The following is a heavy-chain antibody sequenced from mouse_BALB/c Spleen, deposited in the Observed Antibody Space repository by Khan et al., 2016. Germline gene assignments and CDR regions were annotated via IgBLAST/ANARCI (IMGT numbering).Heavy chain of an antibody. CDR1: GYSISSGYS. CDR2: IHYSGCT. Sequence: EVQLQESGPDLVKPSQSLSLTCTVTGYSISSGYSWHWIRQFPGNKLEWLAYIHYSGCTNYNPSLKSRISITRDTSKNQFFLQLISVTTEDTATYYGTRGEYYGSGYWGQGTTLTVSS. CDR3: TRGEYYGSGY. V-gene: IGHV3-1*02. D-gene: IGHD1-1*01. J-gene: IGHJ2*01.